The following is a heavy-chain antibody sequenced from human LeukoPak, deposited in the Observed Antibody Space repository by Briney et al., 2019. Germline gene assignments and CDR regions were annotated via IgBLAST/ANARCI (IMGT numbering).Heavy chain of an antibody. Sequence: ASVKVSCKASGYTFTSYGISWVRQAPGQGLEWMGWINPNSGGTNYAQKFQGRVTMTRDTSISTAYMELSRLRSDDTAVYYCARTYYDFWSGYRGYFDYWGQGTLVTVSS. CDR1: GYTFTSYG. CDR2: INPNSGGT. CDR3: ARTYYDFWSGYRGYFDY. D-gene: IGHD3-3*01. J-gene: IGHJ4*02. V-gene: IGHV1-2*02.